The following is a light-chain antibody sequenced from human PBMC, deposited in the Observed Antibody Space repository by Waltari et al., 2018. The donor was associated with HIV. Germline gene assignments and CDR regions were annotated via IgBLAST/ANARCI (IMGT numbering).Light chain of an antibody. CDR3: QAWDTRSLYV. J-gene: IGLJ1*01. CDR1: ELGDKF. V-gene: IGLV3-1*01. CDR2: QGD. Sequence: SYELTQPPSVSVSPGQTASIPCSGDELGDKFVCWYQQRPGQSPVLVMCQGDKGPSGNPGRFSGSNSGNTATLTISGTQAMDEADYYCQAWDTRSLYVFGTGTKVTVL.